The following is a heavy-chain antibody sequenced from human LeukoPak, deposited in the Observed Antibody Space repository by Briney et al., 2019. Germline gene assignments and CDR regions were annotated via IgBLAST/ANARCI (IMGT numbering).Heavy chain of an antibody. D-gene: IGHD4-17*01. CDR1: GFTFSTYS. J-gene: IGHJ4*02. V-gene: IGHV3-30*04. Sequence: GGSLRLSCAASGFTFSTYSFHWVRQAPGKGLEWVALISHDGGIRYNVDSMQGRFTISRDNSKNTLFLQMNNLRVEDTALYYCARETDGDYIIASWGQGTLVTVSS. CDR2: ISHDGGIR. CDR3: ARETDGDYIIAS.